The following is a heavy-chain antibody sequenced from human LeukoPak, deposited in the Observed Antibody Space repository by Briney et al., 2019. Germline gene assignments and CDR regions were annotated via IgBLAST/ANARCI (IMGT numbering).Heavy chain of an antibody. CDR3: ARHQGVTTIDY. V-gene: IGHV5-51*01. CDR2: IYPADSDT. D-gene: IGHD4-17*01. CDR1: GYSFTNYW. J-gene: IGHJ4*02. Sequence: GESLKISCKGSGYSFTNYWIGWVRQMPGKGLEWMGIIYPADSDTRYSPSFQDQVTISADRSLSIAYLQWSSLKASDTAMYYCARHQGVTTIDYWGQGTLVTVSS.